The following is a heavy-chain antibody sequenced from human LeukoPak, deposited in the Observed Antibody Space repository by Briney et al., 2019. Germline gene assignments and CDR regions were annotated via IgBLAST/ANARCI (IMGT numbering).Heavy chain of an antibody. V-gene: IGHV3-23*01. Sequence: GGSLRLSCAASGFAFSTYAMSWVRQAPGKGLEWVSAISDSGNTYHADSVKGRFTISRDSSKNTLFLQMNRLRPEDAAVYYCAKAPVTTCRGAYCYPFDYWGQGTLVTVSS. CDR1: GFAFSTYA. D-gene: IGHD2-21*01. J-gene: IGHJ4*02. CDR2: ISDSGNT. CDR3: AKAPVTTCRGAYCYPFDY.